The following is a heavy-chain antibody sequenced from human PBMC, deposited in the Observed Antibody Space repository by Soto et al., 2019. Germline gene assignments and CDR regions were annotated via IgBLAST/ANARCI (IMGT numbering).Heavy chain of an antibody. CDR3: AREFTSQYYYGMDV. Sequence: GGSLRLSCAASGFTFSSYAMHWVRQAPGKGLEWVAVISYDGSNKYYADSVKGRFTISRDNSKNTLYLQMNSLRAEDTAVYYCAREFTSQYYYGMDVWGQGTTVTVSS. D-gene: IGHD3-10*01. CDR1: GFTFSSYA. J-gene: IGHJ6*02. V-gene: IGHV3-30-3*01. CDR2: ISYDGSNK.